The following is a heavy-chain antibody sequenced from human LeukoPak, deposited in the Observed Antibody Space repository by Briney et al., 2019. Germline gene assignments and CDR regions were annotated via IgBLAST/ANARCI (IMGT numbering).Heavy chain of an antibody. J-gene: IGHJ5*02. Sequence: ASVKVSCKASGYTFTGYYMRWVRQAPGQGLEWMGWINPNSGGTNSAQKFQGSVTMTRDTSISTAYMELSRLRSDDTAVYYCARERVGALVYYYDSSGYNRGWFDPWGQGTLVTVSS. CDR3: ARERVGALVYYYDSSGYNRGWFDP. V-gene: IGHV1-2*02. D-gene: IGHD3-22*01. CDR1: GYTFTGYY. CDR2: INPNSGGT.